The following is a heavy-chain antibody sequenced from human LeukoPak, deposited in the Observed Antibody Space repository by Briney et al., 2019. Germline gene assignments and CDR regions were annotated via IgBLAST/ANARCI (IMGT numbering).Heavy chain of an antibody. CDR2: ISYDGSNK. J-gene: IGHJ6*02. Sequence: PGRSLRLSCAASGFTFSSYAMHWVRQAPGKGLGWVAVISYDGSNKYYADSVKGRFTISRDNSKNTLYLQMNSLRAEDTAVYYCARDVHSYYYGSGSPAHYYGMDVWGQGTTVTVSS. CDR3: ARDVHSYYYGSGSPAHYYGMDV. V-gene: IGHV3-30*04. D-gene: IGHD3-10*01. CDR1: GFTFSSYA.